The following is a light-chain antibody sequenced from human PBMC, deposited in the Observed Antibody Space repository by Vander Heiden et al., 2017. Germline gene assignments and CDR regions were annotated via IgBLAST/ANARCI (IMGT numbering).Light chain of an antibody. CDR3: QQYDNPPLT. CDR1: QDISNY. V-gene: IGKV1-33*01. CDR2: DAS. J-gene: IGKJ2*01. Sequence: DIKMTQYPSYLSASVGDRVTITFQSSQDISNYLDWYQQKPGKAPKLLIYDASNLETGVPSRFSGSGSGTDFTFTISSLQPEDIATYYCQQYDNPPLTFGQGTKLEIK.